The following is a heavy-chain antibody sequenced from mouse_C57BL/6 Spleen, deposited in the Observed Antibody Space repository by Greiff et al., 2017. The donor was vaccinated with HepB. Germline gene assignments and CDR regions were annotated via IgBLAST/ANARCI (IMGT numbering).Heavy chain of an antibody. CDR2: IDPSDSYT. Sequence: QVQLQQPGAELVKPGASVKLSCKASGYTFTSYWMQWVKQRPGQGLEWIGEIDPSDSYTNYNQKFKGKATLTVDTSSSTAYMQLSSLTSEDSAVYYCATLPTGKYFDVWGTGTTVTVSS. CDR3: ATLPTGKYFDV. V-gene: IGHV1-50*01. J-gene: IGHJ1*03. D-gene: IGHD4-1*02. CDR1: GYTFTSYW.